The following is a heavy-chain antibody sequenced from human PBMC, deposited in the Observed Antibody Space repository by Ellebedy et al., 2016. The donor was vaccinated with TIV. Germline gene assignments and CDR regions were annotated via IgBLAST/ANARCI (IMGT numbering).Heavy chain of an antibody. J-gene: IGHJ4*02. D-gene: IGHD6-13*01. CDR1: GFTFSSYT. CDR3: ARDHFQYSSSWYGAY. CDR2: ISSSSNYI. Sequence: PGGSLRLSCAGSGFTFSSYTMNWVRQAPGKGLEWVSSISSSSNYIWYADSVKGRLTISRDNANNSLYLQMSSLRVEDTAVYYCARDHFQYSSSWYGAYWGQGTLVTVSP. V-gene: IGHV3-21*01.